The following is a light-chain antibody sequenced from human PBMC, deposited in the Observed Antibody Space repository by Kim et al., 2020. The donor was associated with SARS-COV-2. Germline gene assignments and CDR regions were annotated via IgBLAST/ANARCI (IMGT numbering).Light chain of an antibody. J-gene: IGKJ2*01. CDR3: QQDNGH. V-gene: IGKV1-5*03. CDR1: ESISNC. CDR2: EAS. Sequence: GDRVTITCRASESISNCLAWYQQKPGKAPKVLIYEASTLRSGVPSRFSGSGSGTEFTLTISSLQPDDSASYYCQQDNGHFGQGTKLEI.